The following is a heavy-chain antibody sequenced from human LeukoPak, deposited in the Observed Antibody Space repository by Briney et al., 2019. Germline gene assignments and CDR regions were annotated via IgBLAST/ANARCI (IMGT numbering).Heavy chain of an antibody. Sequence: ASVKVSCKASGYTFTNSDINWVRQAAGQGLEWMGWMNPDSGNTGYARNFQGRVTMTRNTSISTAYMELSSLRSEDTAVYYCARYITMVRGGSWFDPWGQGTLVTVSS. CDR2: MNPDSGNT. D-gene: IGHD3-10*01. CDR3: ARYITMVRGGSWFDP. CDR1: GYTFTNSD. V-gene: IGHV1-8*01. J-gene: IGHJ5*02.